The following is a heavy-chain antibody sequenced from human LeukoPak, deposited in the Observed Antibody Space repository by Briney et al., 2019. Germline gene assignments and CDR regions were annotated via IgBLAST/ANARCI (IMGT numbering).Heavy chain of an antibody. CDR3: ARGGEVVIQPDFDY. V-gene: IGHV1-2*02. J-gene: IGHJ4*02. CDR2: INPNSGGT. Sequence: ASVKVSCKASGYTFTGHYMHWVRQAPGQGLEWMGWINPNSGGTNYAQKFQGRVTMTRDTSISTAYMELSRLRSDDTAVYYCARGGEVVIQPDFDYWGQGTLVTVSS. CDR1: GYTFTGHY. D-gene: IGHD3-22*01.